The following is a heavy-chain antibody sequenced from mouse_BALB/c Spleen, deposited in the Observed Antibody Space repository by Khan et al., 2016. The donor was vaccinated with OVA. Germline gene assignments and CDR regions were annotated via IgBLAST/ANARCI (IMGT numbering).Heavy chain of an antibody. CDR2: FFPNSGGS. V-gene: IGHV1S29*02. Sequence: EVQLQESGPEVVKPGASVKISCKASGYTFTDYNMDWVKQRHGKSLEWIGYFFPNSGGSAYNQKFKTKATLTVDISSSTAYMDLRSLTSEDSAVYYCVRSGCGSFAFWGQGTLVTVSA. CDR3: VRSGCGSFAF. J-gene: IGHJ3*01. D-gene: IGHD1-2*01. CDR1: GYTFTDYN.